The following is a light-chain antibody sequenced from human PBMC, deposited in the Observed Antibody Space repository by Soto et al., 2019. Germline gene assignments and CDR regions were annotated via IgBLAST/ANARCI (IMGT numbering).Light chain of an antibody. CDR1: SNDVGGYNY. CDR3: SSYTSSSLGV. Sequence: QSVLTQPASVSGSPGQSITISCTGTSNDVGGYNYVSWYQQHPHKAPKLIIYEVSNRPSGVSNRFSGSKSGNTASLTISGLQAEDEADYYCSSYTSSSLGVFGGGTNLTVL. J-gene: IGLJ3*02. CDR2: EVS. V-gene: IGLV2-14*01.